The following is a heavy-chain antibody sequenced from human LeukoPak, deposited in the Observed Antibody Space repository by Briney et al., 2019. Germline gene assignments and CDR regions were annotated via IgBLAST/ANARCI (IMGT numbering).Heavy chain of an antibody. Sequence: ASVKVSCRASGGTFSSYAISWVRQAPGQGPEWMGGIIPIFGTANYAQKFQGRVMITADESTSTAYMELSSLRSEDTAVYYCARGSGYCSGVCNGMDVWGQGTTVTVSS. CDR3: ARGSGYCSGVCNGMDV. J-gene: IGHJ6*02. D-gene: IGHD2-15*01. V-gene: IGHV1-69*13. CDR2: IIPIFGTA. CDR1: GGTFSSYA.